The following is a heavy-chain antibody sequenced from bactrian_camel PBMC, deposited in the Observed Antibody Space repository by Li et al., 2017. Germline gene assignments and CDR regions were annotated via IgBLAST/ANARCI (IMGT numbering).Heavy chain of an antibody. CDR1: GRTFDDSD. CDR2: IDKNGIT. J-gene: IGHJ4*01. V-gene: IGHV3S55*01. D-gene: IGHD2*01. Sequence: HVQLVESGGGSVQVGESLRLSCTASGRTFDDSDMGWYRQAPGNVSELVSTIDKNGITYYTSAVEGRFTISQDNEKNMLYLQTDSLKTEDTAMYYCAKLSYNVYYYDNWGQGTQVTVS. CDR3: AKLSYNVYYYDN.